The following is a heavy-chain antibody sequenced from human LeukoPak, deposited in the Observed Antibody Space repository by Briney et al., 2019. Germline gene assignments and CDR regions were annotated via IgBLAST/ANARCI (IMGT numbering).Heavy chain of an antibody. CDR3: ARDRGSSSWYGYYYYGMDV. J-gene: IGHJ6*02. D-gene: IGHD6-13*01. V-gene: IGHV3-33*01. Sequence: PGRSLRLSCAASGFTFSSYGMHWVRQAPGKGLEWVAVIWYDGSNKYYADSVKGRFTISRDNSKNTLYLQMNSLRAEDTAVYYCARDRGSSSWYGYYYYGMDVWGQGTTVTVSS. CDR1: GFTFSSYG. CDR2: IWYDGSNK.